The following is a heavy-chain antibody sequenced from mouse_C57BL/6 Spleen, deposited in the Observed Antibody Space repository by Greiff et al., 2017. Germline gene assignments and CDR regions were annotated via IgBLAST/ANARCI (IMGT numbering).Heavy chain of an antibody. J-gene: IGHJ2*01. V-gene: IGHV1-82*01. CDR1: GYAFSSSW. CDR3: AKDYYGSSYGFYYFDY. CDR2: IYPGDGDT. D-gene: IGHD1-1*01. Sequence: VQLQQSGPELVKPGASVKISCKASGYAFSSSWMNWVKQRPGEGLEWIGRIYPGDGDTNYNGKFKGKATLTADKSSSTAYMQLSSLTSEDSAVYFCAKDYYGSSYGFYYFDYWGQGTTLTVSS.